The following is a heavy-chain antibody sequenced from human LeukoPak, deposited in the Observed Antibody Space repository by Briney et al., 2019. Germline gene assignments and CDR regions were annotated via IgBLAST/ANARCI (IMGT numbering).Heavy chain of an antibody. J-gene: IGHJ4*02. Sequence: GGSLRLSCAASVFTLRSYSMNWVRQAPVKGLEWVSSISSSSSSIYYADSVNGLFTISRDNAKPSLYLQMNSLRAENTAVYYCARHRGPYYDSSGQSDYWGQGTLVTVSS. CDR3: ARHRGPYYDSSGQSDY. V-gene: IGHV3-21*01. D-gene: IGHD3-22*01. CDR2: ISSSSSSI. CDR1: VFTLRSYS.